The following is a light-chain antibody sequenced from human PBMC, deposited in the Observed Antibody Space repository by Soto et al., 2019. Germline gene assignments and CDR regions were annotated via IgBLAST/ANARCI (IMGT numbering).Light chain of an antibody. J-gene: IGKJ2*01. V-gene: IGKV1-5*03. CDR2: GAS. CDR1: RIIGNW. CDR3: QQYNTYS. Sequence: DIQMTQSPPILSASVGDRVTISCRASRIIGNWLAWYQQKPGKAPKLLIYGASTLESGVPSRFSGSGSGTEFTLTISRLQPDDFATYYCQQYNTYSFGQGTHVEIK.